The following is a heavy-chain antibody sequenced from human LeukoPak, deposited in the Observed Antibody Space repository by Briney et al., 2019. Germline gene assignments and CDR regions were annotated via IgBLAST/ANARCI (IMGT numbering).Heavy chain of an antibody. J-gene: IGHJ5*02. CDR1: GYTFTSYD. CDR3: ARADSSGYNWFDP. D-gene: IGHD3-22*01. Sequence: ASVKVSCKASGYTFTSYDINWVRQAPGQGLEWMGWMNPNSGNTGYPQKFQGRVTMTRNTSISTAYMELSSLRSEDTAVYYCARADSSGYNWFDPWGQGTLVTVSS. V-gene: IGHV1-8*01. CDR2: MNPNSGNT.